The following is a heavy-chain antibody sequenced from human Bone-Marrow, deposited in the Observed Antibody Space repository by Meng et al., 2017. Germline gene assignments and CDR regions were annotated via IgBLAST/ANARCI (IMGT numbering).Heavy chain of an antibody. CDR2: TSYDGVNT. CDR1: GFTFSSYA. D-gene: IGHD3-22*01. CDR3: TRGGVYYDVLTGRDF. Sequence: GGSLRLSCAASGFTFSSYAMHWVRLPPGKGLEWVAVTSYDGVNTHYADPVKGRFTISRDNSKNTLFLEMKSLRIEDTALYYCTRGGVYYDVLTGRDFWGQGTLVTVSS. V-gene: IGHV3-30*04. J-gene: IGHJ4*02.